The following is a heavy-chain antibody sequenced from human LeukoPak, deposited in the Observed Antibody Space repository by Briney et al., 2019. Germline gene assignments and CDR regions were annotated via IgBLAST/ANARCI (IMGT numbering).Heavy chain of an antibody. CDR3: ARRGMATSYFDY. CDR2: IYYSGST. Sequence: PSETLSLTCTVSGFSISSSSYNWGWIRQPPGKGLEWIGSIYYSGSTYYNPSLKSRVTISVDTSKNQFSLKLSSVTAADTAVYYCARRGMATSYFDYWGQGTLVTVSS. D-gene: IGHD5-24*01. V-gene: IGHV4-39*01. J-gene: IGHJ4*02. CDR1: GFSISSSSYN.